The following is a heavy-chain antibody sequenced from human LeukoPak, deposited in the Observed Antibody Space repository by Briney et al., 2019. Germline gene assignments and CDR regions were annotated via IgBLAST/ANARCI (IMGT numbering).Heavy chain of an antibody. D-gene: IGHD1-26*01. CDR3: AKDLGSIVGATLFDS. CDR2: IRYDGTKK. Sequence: GGSLRLSCAASGFALSSYAMSWVRQAPGKGLEWVAFIRYDGTKKCYADSVKGRFTISRDNSKNMLYLQMNSLRAEDTAVYYCAKDLGSIVGATLFDSWGQGTLVTVSS. V-gene: IGHV3-30*02. CDR1: GFALSSYA. J-gene: IGHJ4*02.